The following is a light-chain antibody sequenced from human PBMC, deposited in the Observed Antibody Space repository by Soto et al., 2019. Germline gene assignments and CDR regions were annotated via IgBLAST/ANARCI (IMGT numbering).Light chain of an antibody. Sequence: QSVLTQPPSVSAAPGQKVTMSCSGGSSNIGRNYVSWHQQVPGTAPKLLIYENDKRPSGVPDRFSGSKSGTSATLGITGLQTGDEADYYCGTWDSILSIFVVGTGTKLTVL. J-gene: IGLJ1*01. CDR1: SSNIGRNY. V-gene: IGLV1-51*02. CDR2: END. CDR3: GTWDSILSIFV.